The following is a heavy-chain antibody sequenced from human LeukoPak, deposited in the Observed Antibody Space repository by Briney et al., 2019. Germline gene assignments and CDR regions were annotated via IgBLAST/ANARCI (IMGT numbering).Heavy chain of an antibody. CDR3: ARDLFSVTSFDY. CDR2: ISGSGGST. Sequence: GGSLRLSCAASGFTFSSYAMSWVRQAPGKGLEWVSAISGSGGSTYYADSVKGRFTISRDNSKNTLYLQMNSLRAEDTAVYYCARDLFSVTSFDYWGQGTLVTVSS. CDR1: GFTFSSYA. J-gene: IGHJ4*02. V-gene: IGHV3-23*01. D-gene: IGHD4-17*01.